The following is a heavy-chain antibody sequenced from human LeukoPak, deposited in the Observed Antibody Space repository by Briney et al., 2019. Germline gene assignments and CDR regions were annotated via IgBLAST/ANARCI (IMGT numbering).Heavy chain of an antibody. CDR1: GYSFSNYW. CDR3: ARPLTMVRGSIIDFDY. Sequence: GESLKISCKGSGYSFSNYWIGWVRQMPGKGLEWTGVIYPGDSDTRYSPSFQGQVTISADKSISTAYLQWSSLKASDTAMYYCARPLTMVRGSIIDFDYWGQGTLVTVSS. V-gene: IGHV5-51*01. CDR2: IYPGDSDT. J-gene: IGHJ4*02. D-gene: IGHD3-10*01.